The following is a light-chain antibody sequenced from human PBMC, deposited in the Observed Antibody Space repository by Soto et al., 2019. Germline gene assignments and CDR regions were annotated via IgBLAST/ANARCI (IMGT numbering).Light chain of an antibody. CDR1: SSDVGGYNY. J-gene: IGLJ1*01. CDR2: EVS. CDR3: SSHTRSSTYV. Sequence: QSVLTQPASGSGSPGQSITISCTGTSSDVGGYNYVSWYQQNPGKAPKLMIYEVSNRPSGVSNRFSGSKSGNTASLTISGLQAEDEADYYCSSHTRSSTYVFGTGTTVTVL. V-gene: IGLV2-14*01.